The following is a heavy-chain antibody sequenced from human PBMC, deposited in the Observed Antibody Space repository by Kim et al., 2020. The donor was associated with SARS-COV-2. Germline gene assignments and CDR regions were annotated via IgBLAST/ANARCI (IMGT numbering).Heavy chain of an antibody. J-gene: IGHJ5*02. CDR1: GYTFTSYA. CDR3: ARDAGRAAGSLENWFDP. V-gene: IGHV7-4-1*02. D-gene: IGHD6-13*01. Sequence: ASVKVSCKASGYTFTSYAMNWVRQAPGQGLEWMGWINTNTGNPTYAQGFTGRFVFSLDTSVSTAYLQISSLKAEDTAVYYCARDAGRAAGSLENWFDPWGQGTLVTVSS. CDR2: INTNTGNP.